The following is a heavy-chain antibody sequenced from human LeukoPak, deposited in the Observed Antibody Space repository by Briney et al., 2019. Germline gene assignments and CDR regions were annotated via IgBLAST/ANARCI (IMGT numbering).Heavy chain of an antibody. CDR3: ARDPGGYESHFDY. CDR1: GFTFSSYA. J-gene: IGHJ4*02. CDR2: ISGTDSRT. D-gene: IGHD5-12*01. V-gene: IGHV3-23*01. Sequence: GGSLRLSCAASGFTFSSYAMNWVRQAPGKGLEWVSSISGTDSRTHYADSVKGRFSISRDNSKNTLYLQMNSLRVEDTAVYYCARDPGGYESHFDYWGQGTLVTVSS.